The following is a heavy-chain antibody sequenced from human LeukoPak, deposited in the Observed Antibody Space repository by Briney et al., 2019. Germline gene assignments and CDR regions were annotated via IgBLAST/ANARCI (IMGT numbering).Heavy chain of an antibody. J-gene: IGHJ4*02. CDR1: GGSMSNSY. CDR2: IYYSGST. D-gene: IGHD3-16*01. CDR3: ARGDVLFDY. Sequence: PSGTLSLTCTVSGGSMSNSYWSWIRQPPGKGLEWIGFIYYSGSTDYNPSLKSPITMLVDTSNNQFYLKLSSVTAADTAVYYCARGDVLFDYWGQGTLVTVSS. V-gene: IGHV4-59*01.